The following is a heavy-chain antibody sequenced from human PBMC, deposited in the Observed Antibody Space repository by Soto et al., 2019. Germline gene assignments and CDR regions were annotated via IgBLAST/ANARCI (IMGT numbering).Heavy chain of an antibody. CDR2: INTDGSGS. V-gene: IGHV3-74*01. J-gene: IGHJ3*02. CDR3: ARAPSTLARGAFDI. CDR1: GFIFSSYW. D-gene: IGHD3-10*01. Sequence: GGSLRLSCAASGFIFSSYWMHWVRQDPVKGLVWVSRINTDGSGSNYADSVKGRFTISRDNAKNTLYLQMNSLRAEDTAVYYCARAPSTLARGAFDIWGQGTMVTVSS.